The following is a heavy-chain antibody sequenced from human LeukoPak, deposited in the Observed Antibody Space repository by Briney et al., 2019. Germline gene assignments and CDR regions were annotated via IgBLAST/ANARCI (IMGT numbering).Heavy chain of an antibody. CDR2: ISSSSSYI. Sequence: GGSLRLSCAASGFTFSSYSMNWVRQAPGKGLEWVSAISSSSSYIYYADSVKGRFTISRDNAKNSLYLQMNSLRAEDTAVYYCARGSRAGSGGSCSDYWGQGTLVTVSS. J-gene: IGHJ4*02. V-gene: IGHV3-21*01. CDR3: ARGSRAGSGGSCSDY. D-gene: IGHD2-15*01. CDR1: GFTFSSYS.